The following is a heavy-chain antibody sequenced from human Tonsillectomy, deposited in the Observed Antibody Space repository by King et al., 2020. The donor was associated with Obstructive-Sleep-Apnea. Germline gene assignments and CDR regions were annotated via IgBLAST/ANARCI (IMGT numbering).Heavy chain of an antibody. J-gene: IGHJ4*02. D-gene: IGHD3-22*01. CDR2: ISYDGRYK. Sequence: VQLVESGGDVVQPGRSLRLSCAASGFTFRSYGMHWVRQAPGKGLEWVAVISYDGRYKYYADTVKGRFTISRDNSNNTLYLQMNSLRAEDTAVYYCAKALHNYYDSSVLLDWGQGTLVTVSS. CDR1: GFTFRSYG. CDR3: AKALHNYYDSSVLLD. V-gene: IGHV3-30*18.